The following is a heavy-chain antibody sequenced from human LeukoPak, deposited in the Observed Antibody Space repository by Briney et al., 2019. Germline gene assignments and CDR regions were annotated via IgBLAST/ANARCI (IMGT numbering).Heavy chain of an antibody. Sequence: SVKVSCKASGGTFSSYAISWVRQAPGQGLEWMGRIIPIFGTANYAQKFQGRVTITADESTSTAYMELSSLRSEDTAVYYCARGRYCSSTSCYYFDYWGQGTLVTVSS. CDR3: ARGRYCSSTSCYYFDY. V-gene: IGHV1-69*13. CDR2: IIPIFGTA. CDR1: GGTFSSYA. D-gene: IGHD2-2*01. J-gene: IGHJ4*02.